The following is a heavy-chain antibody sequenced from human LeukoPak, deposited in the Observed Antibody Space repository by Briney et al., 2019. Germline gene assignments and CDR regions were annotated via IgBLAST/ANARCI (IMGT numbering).Heavy chain of an antibody. CDR1: GYSISSGYY. CDR3: ARYGEGYYYDSSGYLNWFDP. Sequence: TSETLSLTCTVSGYSISSGYYWGWIRQPPGKGLEWIGSIYHSGSTYYNPSLKSRVTISVDTSKNQFSLKLSSVTAADTAVYYCARYGEGYYYDSSGYLNWFDPWGQGTLVTVSS. V-gene: IGHV4-38-2*02. J-gene: IGHJ5*02. D-gene: IGHD3-22*01. CDR2: IYHSGST.